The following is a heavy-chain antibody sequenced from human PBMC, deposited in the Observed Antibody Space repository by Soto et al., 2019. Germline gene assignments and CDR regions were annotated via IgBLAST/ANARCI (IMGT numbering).Heavy chain of an antibody. D-gene: IGHD6-19*01. Sequence: QVQLVESGGGVVQPGRSLRLSCAASGFTFSSYAMHWVRQAPGKGLEWVAVISYDGSNKYYADSVKGRFTISRDNSKNTLYHQMNSLRGEETAGFYCARSIAVAGGGGGYYYYGMDVWVQGTTVTVAS. CDR1: GFTFSSYA. J-gene: IGHJ6*02. CDR2: ISYDGSNK. CDR3: ARSIAVAGGGGGYYYYGMDV. V-gene: IGHV3-30*14.